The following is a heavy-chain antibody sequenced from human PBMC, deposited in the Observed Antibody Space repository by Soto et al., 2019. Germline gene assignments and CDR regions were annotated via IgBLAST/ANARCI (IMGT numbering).Heavy chain of an antibody. CDR2: ISYDGSNK. CDR3: AKDGKVWYYHRSCYYYVDY. CDR1: GFTFSSYG. Sequence: GGSLRLSCAASGFTFSSYGMHWVRQAPGKGLEWVAVISYDGSNKYYADSVKGRFTISRDNSKNTLYLQMNSLRAEDTAVYYCAKDGKVWYYHRSCYYYVDYWGQGTLATVSS. V-gene: IGHV3-30*18. J-gene: IGHJ4*02. D-gene: IGHD3-22*01.